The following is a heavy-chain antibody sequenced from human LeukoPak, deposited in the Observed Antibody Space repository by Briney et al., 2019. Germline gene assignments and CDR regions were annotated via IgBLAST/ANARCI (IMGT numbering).Heavy chain of an antibody. CDR1: GGSISSSSYY. Sequence: PSETLSLTCTVSGGSISSSSYYWGWIRQPPGKGLEWIGSIYYSGSTYYNPSLKSRVTISVDTSKNQFSLKLSSVTAADTAVYYCARDGGDYYGSGSYSWGQGTLVTVSS. J-gene: IGHJ5*02. CDR2: IYYSGST. CDR3: ARDGGDYYGSGSYS. V-gene: IGHV4-39*07. D-gene: IGHD3-10*01.